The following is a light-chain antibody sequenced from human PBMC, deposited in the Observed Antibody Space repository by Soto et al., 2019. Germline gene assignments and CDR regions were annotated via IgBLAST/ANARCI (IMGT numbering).Light chain of an antibody. V-gene: IGLV2-11*01. CDR3: CSYAGSYTHVL. CDR2: DVS. Sequence: QSALTQPRSVSGAAGESVTIFCTGTSSDIGGYNYVSWYQQHPGKAPKLMIYDVSERPSGVPDRFSASKSGNTASLTISGLQAEDEADYYCCSYAGSYTHVLFGGGTKVTVL. J-gene: IGLJ2*01. CDR1: SSDIGGYNY.